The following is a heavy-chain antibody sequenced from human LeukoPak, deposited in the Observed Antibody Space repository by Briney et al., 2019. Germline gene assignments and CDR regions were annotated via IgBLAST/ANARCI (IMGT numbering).Heavy chain of an antibody. Sequence: PSETLSLTCTVSGDSISIYYWSWIRQPPGKGLEWIGYIYNSGSTNYNPSLKSRVTITVDTSKNQFSLKLTSVTAADTAVYYCARDRELGYWGQGTLVTVSS. CDR2: IYNSGST. D-gene: IGHD3-10*01. CDR1: GDSISIYY. V-gene: IGHV4-59*01. CDR3: ARDRELGY. J-gene: IGHJ4*02.